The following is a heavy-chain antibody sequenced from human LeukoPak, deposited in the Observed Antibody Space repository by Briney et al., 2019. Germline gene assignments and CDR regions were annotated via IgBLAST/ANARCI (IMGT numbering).Heavy chain of an antibody. D-gene: IGHD3-22*01. J-gene: IGHJ3*02. V-gene: IGHV3-23*01. CDR1: GFTFSSYA. CDR3: AKDLPTYDSSGHDAFDI. Sequence: HSGGSLRLSCAASGFTFSSYAMSWVRQAPGKGLEWVSAISGSGGSTYYADSEKGRFTISRDNSKNTLYLQMNSLRAEDTAVYYCAKDLPTYDSSGHDAFDIWGQGTMVTVSS. CDR2: ISGSGGST.